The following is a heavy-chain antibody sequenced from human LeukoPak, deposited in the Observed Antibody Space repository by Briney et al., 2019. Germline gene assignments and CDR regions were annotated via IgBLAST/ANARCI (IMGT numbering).Heavy chain of an antibody. D-gene: IGHD2-2*01. CDR3: ARVGAYCTSTSCLDY. V-gene: IGHV1-18*01. CDR2: ISAYNGNT. CDR1: GYTFTNYG. J-gene: IGHJ4*02. Sequence: GASVKVSCKASGYTFTNYGISWVRQAPGQGLEWMGWISAYNGNTNYALKLQGRVTMTTDTSTSTAYMELRSLTSDDTAVYYCARVGAYCTSTSCLDYWGQGTLVAVSS.